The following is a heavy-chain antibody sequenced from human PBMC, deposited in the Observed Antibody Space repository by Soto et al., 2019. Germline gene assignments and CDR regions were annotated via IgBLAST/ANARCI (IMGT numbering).Heavy chain of an antibody. CDR3: ARDAPYSSSWPDYYYYYYGMDV. V-gene: IGHV4-31*03. Sequence: NPSETLSLTCTVSGGSISSGGYYWSWIRQHPGKGLEWIGYIYYSGSTYYNPSLKSRVTISVDTSKNQFSLKLSSVTAADTAVYYCARDAPYSSSWPDYYYYYYGMDVWGQGTTVTVSS. CDR2: IYYSGST. CDR1: GGSISSGGYY. J-gene: IGHJ6*02. D-gene: IGHD6-13*01.